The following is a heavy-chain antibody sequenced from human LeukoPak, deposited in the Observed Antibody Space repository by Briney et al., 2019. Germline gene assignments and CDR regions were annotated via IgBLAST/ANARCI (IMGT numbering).Heavy chain of an antibody. CDR2: ISLDGSNK. CDR3: AKVWVRGVINY. J-gene: IGHJ4*02. CDR1: GFTFSSYG. V-gene: IGHV3-30*18. Sequence: GRSLRLSCAASGFTFSSYGMHWVRQAPGKGLEWVAVISLDGSNKHYADSVKGRFTISRDNSKNTLYLQMNSLRAEDTAVYYCAKVWVRGVINYWGQGTPVTVSS. D-gene: IGHD3-10*01.